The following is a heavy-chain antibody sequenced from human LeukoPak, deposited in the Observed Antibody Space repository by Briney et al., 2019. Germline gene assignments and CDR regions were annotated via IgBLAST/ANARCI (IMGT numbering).Heavy chain of an antibody. CDR2: INPNSGGT. Sequence: GASVKVSCKASGYTFTGYYMHWVRQAPGQVLEWMGWINPNSGGTNYAQKFQGRVTMTRDTSISTAYMELSRLRSDDTAVYYCARTRDYNRNAFDIWGQGTMVTVSS. CDR1: GYTFTGYY. D-gene: IGHD4-17*01. V-gene: IGHV1-2*02. J-gene: IGHJ3*02. CDR3: ARTRDYNRNAFDI.